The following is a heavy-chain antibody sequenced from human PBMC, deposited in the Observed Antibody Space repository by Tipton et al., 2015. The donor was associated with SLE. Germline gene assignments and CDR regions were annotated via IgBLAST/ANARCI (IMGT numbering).Heavy chain of an antibody. V-gene: IGHV4-4*02. CDR2: FHHSGST. CDR1: GGSISSSDW. Sequence: TLSLTCSVSGGSISSSDWWSWVRQPPGKGLEWIGEFHHSGSTNYNPSLKSRVTISVDKSKNQFSRKPSSVTAADTAVYYWARDGRILVAGRFDYWGQGTLVTASS. D-gene: IGHD2-15*01. CDR3: ARDGRILVAGRFDY. J-gene: IGHJ4*02.